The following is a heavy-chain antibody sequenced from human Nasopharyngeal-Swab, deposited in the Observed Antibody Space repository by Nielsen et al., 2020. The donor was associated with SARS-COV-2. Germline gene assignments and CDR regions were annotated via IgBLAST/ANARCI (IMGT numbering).Heavy chain of an antibody. CDR1: GYTLTVLP. D-gene: IGHD3-3*01. CDR2: VVPEDGEP. CDR3: ASEGSGVFGVVIYAFDI. V-gene: IGHV1-24*01. Sequence: ASVKVSCKVSGYTLTVLPIHWVRQAPGTGLEWMGTVVPEDGEPVYAQNFQGRVTMTEDTSTYTAYLELSSLRSEDTAVYYCASEGSGVFGVVIYAFDIWGPGTLVTVSS. J-gene: IGHJ3*02.